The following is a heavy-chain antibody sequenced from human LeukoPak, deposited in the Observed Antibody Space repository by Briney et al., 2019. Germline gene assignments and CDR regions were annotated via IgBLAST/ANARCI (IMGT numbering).Heavy chain of an antibody. Sequence: GGPLRFSGAASGLTFSGYAMTWVRQAPGKGLKWVSAISGSGGSTYYADSVKGRFTISRDNSKTTPYLQRTSLRAEDTALYYCAKEYSSSWPIEDYFQHWGQGTLVTVSS. CDR1: GLTFSGYA. J-gene: IGHJ1*01. D-gene: IGHD6-13*01. CDR3: AKEYSSSWPIEDYFQH. V-gene: IGHV3-23*01. CDR2: ISGSGGST.